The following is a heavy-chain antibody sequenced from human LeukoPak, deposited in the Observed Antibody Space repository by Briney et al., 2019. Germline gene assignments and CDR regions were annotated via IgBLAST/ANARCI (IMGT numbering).Heavy chain of an antibody. V-gene: IGHV3-23*01. J-gene: IGHJ4*02. CDR3: AKRSQIFGVVISPLFDY. D-gene: IGHD3-3*01. Sequence: AGGSLRLSCAASGFTFSSYAMSWVRQAPGKGLEWVSAISGSGGSTYCADSVKGRFTISRDNSKNTLYLQMNSLRAEDTAVYYCAKRSQIFGVVISPLFDYWGQGTLVTVSS. CDR2: ISGSGGST. CDR1: GFTFSSYA.